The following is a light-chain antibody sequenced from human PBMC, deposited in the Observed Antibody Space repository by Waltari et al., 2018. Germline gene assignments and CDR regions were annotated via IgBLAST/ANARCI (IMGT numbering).Light chain of an antibody. CDR3: QQRKIWPPLT. J-gene: IGKJ4*01. CDR2: YAA. CDR1: QSVDIY. Sequence: EVVLTQSPATLSLSPGERATLSCRASQSVDIYLAWYQQKHGQAPRLLIYYAANRATGIPARFSGSVSGTDFTLTISSREPEDFAVYYCQQRKIWPPLTFGGGTKVEIK. V-gene: IGKV3-11*01.